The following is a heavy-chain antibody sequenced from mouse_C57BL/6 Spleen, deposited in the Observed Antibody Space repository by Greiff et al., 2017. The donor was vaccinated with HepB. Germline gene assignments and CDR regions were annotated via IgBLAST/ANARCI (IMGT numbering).Heavy chain of an antibody. CDR2: IDTSDSYT. V-gene: IGHV1-69*01. Sequence: QVQLQQPGAELVMPGASVKLSCKASGYTFTSYWMHWVKQRPGQGLEWIGEIDTSDSYTNYNQKFKGKSTLTVDKSSSTAYMQLSSLTSEDSAVYYCASGRLFAYWGQGTLVTVSA. CDR3: ASGRLFAY. J-gene: IGHJ3*01. CDR1: GYTFTSYW.